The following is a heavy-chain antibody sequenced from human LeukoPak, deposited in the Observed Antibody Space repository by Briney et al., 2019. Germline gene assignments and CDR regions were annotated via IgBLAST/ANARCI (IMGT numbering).Heavy chain of an antibody. CDR2: ISSSSSYI. CDR1: GFTFSSYS. V-gene: IGHV3-21*01. J-gene: IGHJ4*02. D-gene: IGHD4-17*01. CDR3: ARSRTTVTYYFDY. Sequence: GGSLRLSCAASGFTFSSYSMNWVRQAPGKGLEWVSSISSSSSYIYYADSVKGRFTISRDNAKNSLYLQMNSLRAEDTAVYYCARSRTTVTYYFDYWGQGTLVTVSS.